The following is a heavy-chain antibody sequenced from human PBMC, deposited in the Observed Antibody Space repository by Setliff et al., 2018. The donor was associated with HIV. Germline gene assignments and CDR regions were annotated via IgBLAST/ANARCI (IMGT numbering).Heavy chain of an antibody. Sequence: GGSLRLSCAASGFTFSSYNMNWVRQAPGKGLEWVSSISSSSSYIYYADSVKGRFTISRDNAKNSLYLQMNSLRAEDTAVYYCARDRVGATFIDYWGQGTLVTVSS. CDR1: GFTFSSYN. J-gene: IGHJ4*02. V-gene: IGHV3-21*01. D-gene: IGHD1-26*01. CDR2: ISSSSSYI. CDR3: ARDRVGATFIDY.